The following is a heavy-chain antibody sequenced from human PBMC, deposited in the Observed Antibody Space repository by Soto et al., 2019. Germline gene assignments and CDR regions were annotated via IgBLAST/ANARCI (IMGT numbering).Heavy chain of an antibody. V-gene: IGHV4-31*03. CDR3: ARSYGSGSYYKPLLDY. J-gene: IGHJ4*02. Sequence: QVQLQESGPGLVKPSQTLSLTCTVSGGSISSGGYYWSWIRQHPGKGLEWIGYIYYSGSTYYNPSLKGRVTISVDTSKNQFSLKLSSVTAADTAVYYCARSYGSGSYYKPLLDYWGQGTLVTVSS. D-gene: IGHD3-10*01. CDR1: GGSISSGGYY. CDR2: IYYSGST.